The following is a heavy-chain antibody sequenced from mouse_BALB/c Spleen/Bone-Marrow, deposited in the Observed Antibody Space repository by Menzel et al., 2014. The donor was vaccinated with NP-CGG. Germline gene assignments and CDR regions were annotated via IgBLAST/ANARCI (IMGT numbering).Heavy chain of an antibody. J-gene: IGHJ4*01. CDR2: IDPANGNT. Sequence: EVQRVESGAELVKPGASVKLSCTASGFNIKDTYMHWVKQRPEQGLEWIGRIDPANGNTKYDPKFQGKATISADTSSNTAYLQLSSLTSKDTAVYYCARYGNYCYAMDYWGQGTSVTVSS. D-gene: IGHD2-1*01. CDR3: ARYGNYCYAMDY. CDR1: GFNIKDTY. V-gene: IGHV14-3*02.